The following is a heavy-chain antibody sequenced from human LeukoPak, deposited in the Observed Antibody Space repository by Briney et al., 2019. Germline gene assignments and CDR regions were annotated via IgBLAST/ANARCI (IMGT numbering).Heavy chain of an antibody. CDR3: ARSLAAAGATFDI. D-gene: IGHD6-13*01. V-gene: IGHV5-51*01. CDR2: IYPGDSDT. Sequence: GESLKISCKGSGYTFTNYWIARVRQMPGKGLEWMGIIYPGDSDTRYSPSFQGQVTISADKSISTAYLQWSSLKASDTAMYYCARSLAAAGATFDIWGQGTLVTVSS. CDR1: GYTFTNYW. J-gene: IGHJ3*02.